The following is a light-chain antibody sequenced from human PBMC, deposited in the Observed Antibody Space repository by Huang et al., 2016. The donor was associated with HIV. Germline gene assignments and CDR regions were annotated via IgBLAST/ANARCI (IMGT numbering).Light chain of an antibody. V-gene: IGKV1-5*03. CDR3: QQYNSYLLT. CDR2: KAS. J-gene: IGKJ4*01. CDR1: QSISSW. Sequence: DIQMTQSPSTLSASVGDRVTIPCRASQSISSWLAWYQQKPGKAPKLLIHKASSLESGVPSRFSSSGSGTEFTITISSLQPDDFATYYCQQYNSYLLTFGGGTKVEIK.